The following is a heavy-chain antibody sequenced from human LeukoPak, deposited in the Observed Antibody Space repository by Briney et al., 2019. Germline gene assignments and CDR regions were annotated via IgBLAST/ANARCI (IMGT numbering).Heavy chain of an antibody. V-gene: IGHV3-21*01. Sequence: PGGSLRLSCAASGFTFSSYSMNWVRQAPGKGLEWVSSISSSSSYIYYADSVKGRFTISRDNAKNSLYLQMNSLRAEDTAVYYCARFDSGSYDFDCWGQGTLVTVSS. J-gene: IGHJ4*02. CDR2: ISSSSSYI. CDR3: ARFDSGSYDFDC. D-gene: IGHD1-26*01. CDR1: GFTFSSYS.